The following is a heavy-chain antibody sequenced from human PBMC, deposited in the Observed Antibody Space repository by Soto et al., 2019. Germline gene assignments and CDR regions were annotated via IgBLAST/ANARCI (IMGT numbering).Heavy chain of an antibody. CDR2: FDPEDGET. D-gene: IGHD3-22*01. CDR3: ATFPGNNYYYDSSDGDY. J-gene: IGHJ4*02. V-gene: IGHV1-24*01. CDR1: GYTLTELS. Sequence: GASVKVSCKVSGYTLTELSMHWVRQAPGKGLEWMGGFDPEDGETIYAQKFQGRVTMTEDTSTDTAYMELSSLRSEDTAVYYCATFPGNNYYYDSSDGDYWGQGTLVTVSS.